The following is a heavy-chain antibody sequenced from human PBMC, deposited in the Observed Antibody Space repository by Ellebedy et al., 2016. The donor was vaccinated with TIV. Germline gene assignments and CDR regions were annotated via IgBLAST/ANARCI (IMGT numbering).Heavy chain of an antibody. V-gene: IGHV4-39*01. CDR2: IYYSGST. D-gene: IGHD6-13*01. CDR1: GGSISSSSYY. Sequence: SETLSLXXTVSGGSISSSSYYWGWIRQPPGKGLEWIGSIYYSGSTYYNPSLKSRVTISVDTSKNQFSLKLSSVTAADTAVYYCARPYSDYYYYYYMDVWGKGTTVTVSS. J-gene: IGHJ6*03. CDR3: ARPYSDYYYYYYMDV.